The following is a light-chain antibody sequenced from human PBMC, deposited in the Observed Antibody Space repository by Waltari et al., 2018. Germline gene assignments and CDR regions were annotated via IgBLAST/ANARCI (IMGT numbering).Light chain of an antibody. V-gene: IGLV3-27*01. CDR1: ILAKKY. J-gene: IGLJ2*01. Sequence: SSELRQPASVSVSLGQTAVITCSRDILAKKYGRWFQQKPGQAPVLFIYEDIERPPGIPDRFCGSSSGTTLTLTISGAQVEDEAAYYCYSAADNHRVLFGGGTKLTVL. CDR2: EDI. CDR3: YSAADNHRVL.